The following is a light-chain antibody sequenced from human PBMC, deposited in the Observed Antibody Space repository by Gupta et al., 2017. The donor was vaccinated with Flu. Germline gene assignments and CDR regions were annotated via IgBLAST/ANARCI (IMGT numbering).Light chain of an antibody. CDR2: GAA. J-gene: IGKJ2*01. CDR3: QQYNNWPYT. Sequence: GERATLACRASQSVSSKVAWYQQKPGQAPRLLSYGAATRATGIPARFSGSGSGTEFTLTISSLQSEDFAVYYWQQYNNWPYTFGQGTKLESK. CDR1: QSVSSK. V-gene: IGKV3D-15*01.